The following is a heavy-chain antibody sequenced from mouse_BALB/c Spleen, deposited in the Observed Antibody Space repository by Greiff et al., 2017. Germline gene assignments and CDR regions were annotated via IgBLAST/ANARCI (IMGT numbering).Heavy chain of an antibody. CDR1: GFSLSTSGMG. D-gene: IGHD6-1*01. J-gene: IGHJ2*01. CDR3: ARRAPLSGYFDY. V-gene: IGHV8-12*01. Sequence: QVTLKVSGPGILQPSQTLSLTCSFSGFSLSTSGMGVSWIRQPSGKGLEWLAHIYWDDDKRYNPSLKSRLTISKDTSRNQVFLKITSVDTADTATYYCARRAPLSGYFDYWGQGTTLTVSS. CDR2: IYWDDDK.